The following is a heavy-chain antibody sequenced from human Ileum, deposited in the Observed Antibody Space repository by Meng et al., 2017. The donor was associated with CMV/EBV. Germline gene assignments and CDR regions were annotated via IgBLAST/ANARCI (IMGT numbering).Heavy chain of an antibody. J-gene: IGHJ5*02. CDR2: IIAIGDIA. Sequence: TFGSYAISWVRQAPGQGLEWVASIIAIGDIAIYAEKLQGRVTITRDKTKSTVYMEMSSLRAEDTAVYYCARDRGFPGYSRSWHKFDPWGHGTLVTVSS. D-gene: IGHD6-13*01. CDR3: ARDRGFPGYSRSWHKFDP. V-gene: IGHV1-69*04. CDR1: TFGSYA.